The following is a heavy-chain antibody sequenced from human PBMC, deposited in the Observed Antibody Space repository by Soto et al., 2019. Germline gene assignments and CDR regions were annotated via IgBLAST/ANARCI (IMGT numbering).Heavy chain of an antibody. CDR1: GASISSRDYY. CDR2: IDYNGVT. CDR3: GRVMIGTSRHTDSDY. D-gene: IGHD2-8*01. J-gene: IGHJ4*02. Sequence: SETLSLTCTVSGASISSRDYYWGWIRQTPGKGLEWIGNIDYNGVTYYNPSLKSRVTVSKDTSKNQFSLKVASVTAADTAIYYCGRVMIGTSRHTDSDYWGQATQVTVPQ. V-gene: IGHV4-39*01.